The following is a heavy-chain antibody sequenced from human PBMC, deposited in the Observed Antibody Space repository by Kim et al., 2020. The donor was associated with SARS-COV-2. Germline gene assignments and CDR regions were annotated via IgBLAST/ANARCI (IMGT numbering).Heavy chain of an antibody. CDR3: ARGQQWPPGHFDI. CDR2: IRQDGSER. CDR1: GFSFSSYW. V-gene: IGHV3-7*04. D-gene: IGHD6-19*01. Sequence: GGSLRLSCKASGFSFSSYWMSWVRQAPGKGLEWVANIRQDGSERYYVDSVKGRFIISRDNSEKSLYLQLNSLRDEDTAVYYCARGQQWPPGHFDIWGQGTMVTVSS. J-gene: IGHJ3*02.